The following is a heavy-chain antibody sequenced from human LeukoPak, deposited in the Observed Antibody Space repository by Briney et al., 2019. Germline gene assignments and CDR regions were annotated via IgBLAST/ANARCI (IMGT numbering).Heavy chain of an antibody. CDR3: ARDRYYYDSSGDY. Sequence: GGSLRLSCAASGFTFSSYSMNWVRQAPGKGLEWVSYISSSGSTIYYADSVKGRFTISRDNAKNSLYLQMNSLRAEDTAVYYCARDRYYYDSSGDYWGQGTLVTVSS. CDR2: ISSSGSTI. J-gene: IGHJ4*02. V-gene: IGHV3-48*04. D-gene: IGHD3-22*01. CDR1: GFTFSSYS.